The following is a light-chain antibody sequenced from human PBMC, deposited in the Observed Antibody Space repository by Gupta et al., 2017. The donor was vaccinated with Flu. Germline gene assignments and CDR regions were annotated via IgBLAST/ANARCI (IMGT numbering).Light chain of an antibody. CDR3: QAWDSSTLKV. CDR2: QDS. V-gene: IGLV3-1*01. J-gene: IGLJ2*01. CDR1: KLGDKY. Sequence: SYELTQPPSVSVSPGQTASITCSGDKLGDKYACWYQQKPGQSPVLVIYQDSKRPSGIPERFSGSNSGNTATLTISGTQAMDEAVYYCQAWDSSTLKVFGGGTKLTVL.